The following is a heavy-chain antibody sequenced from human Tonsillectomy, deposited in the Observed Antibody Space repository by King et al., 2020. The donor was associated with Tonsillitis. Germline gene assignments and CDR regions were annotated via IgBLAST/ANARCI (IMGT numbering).Heavy chain of an antibody. J-gene: IGHJ4*02. CDR3: ARDSVDYYDSSGQRGGFDY. CDR1: GGSISSYY. Sequence: QLQESGPGLVKPSETLSLTCTVSGGSISSYYWSWIRPPPGKGLEWIGYIYYSGSTNYNPSLKSRVTISVDTSKNQFSLKLSSVTAADTAVYYCARDSVDYYDSSGQRGGFDYWGQGTLVTVSS. D-gene: IGHD3-22*01. CDR2: IYYSGST. V-gene: IGHV4-59*01.